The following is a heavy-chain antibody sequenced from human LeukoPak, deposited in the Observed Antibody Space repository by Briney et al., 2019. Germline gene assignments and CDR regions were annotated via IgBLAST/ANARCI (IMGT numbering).Heavy chain of an antibody. CDR1: GFTFDDYG. V-gene: IGHV3-20*04. Sequence: PGGSLRLSCAASGFTFDDYGMSWVRQAPGKGLEWVSGINWNGGSTGYADSVKGRFTISRDNAENSLYLQMNSLRAEDTAVYYCAKSQSWQNFDYWGQGTLVTVSS. CDR2: INWNGGST. CDR3: AKSQSWQNFDY. J-gene: IGHJ4*02. D-gene: IGHD5-12*01.